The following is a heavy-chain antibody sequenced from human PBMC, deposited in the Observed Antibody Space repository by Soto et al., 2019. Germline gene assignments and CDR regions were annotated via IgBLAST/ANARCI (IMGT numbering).Heavy chain of an antibody. D-gene: IGHD3-22*01. V-gene: IGHV5-51*01. Sequence: PGESLKISCKGSGYTFPSYWIGWVRQMPGKGLEWMGIIYPGDSDARYSPSFQGQVTISVDMSISTAYLELRSLKSDDTAIYYCARDRLRGYDSSGFYSWGQGTMVTVSS. CDR1: GYTFPSYW. CDR3: ARDRLRGYDSSGFYS. CDR2: IYPGDSDA. J-gene: IGHJ4*02.